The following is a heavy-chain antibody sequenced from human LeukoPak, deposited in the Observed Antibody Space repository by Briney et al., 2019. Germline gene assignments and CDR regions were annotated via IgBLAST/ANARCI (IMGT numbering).Heavy chain of an antibody. CDR3: ARAGGYCSSTSCYAGPWFDP. Sequence: GGSLRLSCAASGFTFSSYEMNWVRQAPGKGLEWVSYISSSGSTIYYADSVKGRFTISRDNAKNSLYLQMNSLRAEDTAVYYCARAGGYCSSTSCYAGPWFDPWGQGTLVTVSS. CDR1: GFTFSSYE. D-gene: IGHD2-2*01. V-gene: IGHV3-48*03. CDR2: ISSSGSTI. J-gene: IGHJ5*02.